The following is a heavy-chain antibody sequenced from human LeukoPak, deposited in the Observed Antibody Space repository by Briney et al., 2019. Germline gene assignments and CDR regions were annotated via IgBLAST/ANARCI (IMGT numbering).Heavy chain of an antibody. CDR2: ISYDETDK. Sequence: GGSLRLSCAASGFSFSSYGMHWVRQAPGKGLEWVAVISYDETDKLYSDSVKGRFSISRDNSKNTLYLQMNSLRAEDTAVYYCAKDYVGNPYEYWGQGTLVTVSS. CDR3: AKDYVGNPYEY. J-gene: IGHJ4*02. V-gene: IGHV3-30*18. CDR1: GFSFSSYG. D-gene: IGHD4-23*01.